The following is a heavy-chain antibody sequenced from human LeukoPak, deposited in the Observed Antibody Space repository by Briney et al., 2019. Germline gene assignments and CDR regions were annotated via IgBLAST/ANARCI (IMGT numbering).Heavy chain of an antibody. Sequence: GGSLRLSCAASGFTFSSYGMHWVRQAPGKGLEWVAFIRYDGSNKYYADSVKGRFTISRDNSKNTLYLQMNSLRAEDTAVYYCAKAQIVGGYYYYYMDVWGKGTTVTVSS. CDR2: IRYDGSNK. D-gene: IGHD2-15*01. J-gene: IGHJ6*03. CDR1: GFTFSSYG. V-gene: IGHV3-30*02. CDR3: AKAQIVGGYYYYYMDV.